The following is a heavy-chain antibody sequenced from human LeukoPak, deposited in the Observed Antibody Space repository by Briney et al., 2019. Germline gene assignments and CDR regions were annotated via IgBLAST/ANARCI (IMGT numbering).Heavy chain of an antibody. V-gene: IGHV3-21*01. CDR2: ITSSSGSI. CDR3: ARDDDLVYYFDY. CDR1: GFTFNSYI. J-gene: IGHJ4*02. D-gene: IGHD1-1*01. Sequence: GGPLISSWAASGFTFNSYISNWVHQPPGRGVEWVSSITSSSGSIYYPASVKGRFTISRDNAKTSLLLHSNRLDAETTAVYYCARDDDLVYYFDYWGQGTLVTVSS.